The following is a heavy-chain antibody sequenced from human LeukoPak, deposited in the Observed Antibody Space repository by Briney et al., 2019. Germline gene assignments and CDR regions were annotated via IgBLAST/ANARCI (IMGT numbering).Heavy chain of an antibody. CDR2: IYTSGST. CDR3: ARQTRSGSYPLDY. CDR1: GGSISSYY. V-gene: IGHV4-4*09. Sequence: SETLSLTCTVSGGSISSYYWSWIRQPPGKGLEWIGYIYTSGSTNYNPSLKSRVTISVDTSKNQFSLKLSSATAADTAVYYCARQTRSGSYPLDYWGQGTLVTVSS. D-gene: IGHD1-26*01. J-gene: IGHJ4*02.